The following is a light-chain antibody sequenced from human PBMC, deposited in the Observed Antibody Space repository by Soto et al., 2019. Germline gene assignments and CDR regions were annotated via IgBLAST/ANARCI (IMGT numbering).Light chain of an antibody. CDR1: QSLLHKSGYNY. Sequence: DIVMTQSPLSLPVTPGEPASISCRSSQSLLHKSGYNYLDWYLQKPGQSPQLLIYLGSNRASGVPERCSGSGSGTDITRKISRVEAEDVGVYYCMQALQSPPPFGPWTKVDTK. V-gene: IGKV2-28*01. CDR3: MQALQSPPP. J-gene: IGKJ3*01. CDR2: LGS.